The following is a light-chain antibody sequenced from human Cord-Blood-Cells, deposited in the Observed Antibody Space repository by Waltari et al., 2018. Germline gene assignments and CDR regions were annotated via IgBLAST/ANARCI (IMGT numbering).Light chain of an antibody. CDR3: QQYDNLPLT. CDR2: DPS. CDR1: QDISNY. V-gene: IGKV1-33*01. J-gene: IGKJ4*01. Sequence: NQMNQSPSSVSASVGVRVTSTCQASQDISNYLNWYQQKPGKAPKLLIYDPSNLETGVPSRFSGSGSGTDFTFTISSLQPEDIATYYCQQYDNLPLTFGGGTKVEIK.